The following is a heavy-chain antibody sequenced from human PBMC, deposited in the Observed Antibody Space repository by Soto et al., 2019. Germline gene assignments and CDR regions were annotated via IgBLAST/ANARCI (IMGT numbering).Heavy chain of an antibody. Sequence: ASVKVSCKASGGTFSSYTISWVRQAPGQGLEWMGRIIPILGIANYAQKFQGRVTITADKSTSTAYMELSSLRSEDTAVYYCARGRDCSSTSCLNWFDPWGQGTLVTISS. J-gene: IGHJ5*02. CDR2: IIPILGIA. V-gene: IGHV1-69*02. CDR1: GGTFSSYT. D-gene: IGHD2-2*01. CDR3: ARGRDCSSTSCLNWFDP.